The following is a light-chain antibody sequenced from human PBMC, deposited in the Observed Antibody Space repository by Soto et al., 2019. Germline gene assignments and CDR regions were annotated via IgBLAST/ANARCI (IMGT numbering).Light chain of an antibody. CDR2: EVN. Sequence: QSALTQPPSASGFPGQSVTISCTGTTSDVGGYNYVSWYQQHPGQAPKVIIYEVNKRPSGVPDRFSGSKSGNTASLTVSGLQPDDEADYFCCSYTASTIYVFGTGTKLTVL. CDR3: CSYTASTIYV. V-gene: IGLV2-8*01. J-gene: IGLJ1*01. CDR1: TSDVGGYNY.